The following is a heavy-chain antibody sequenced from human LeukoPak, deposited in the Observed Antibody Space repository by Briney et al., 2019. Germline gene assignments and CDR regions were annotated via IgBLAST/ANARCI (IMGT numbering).Heavy chain of an antibody. Sequence: SETLSLTCTISGGSISSYYWSWIRQPPGKGLEWIGYIYYTGSTNHNPSLKSRVTISVDTSKNQFSLKLSSVTAADTAVYYCARGGGYCSGGSCYGRDNWFDPWGQGTLVTVSS. CDR1: GGSISSYY. CDR2: IYYTGST. V-gene: IGHV4-59*01. D-gene: IGHD2-15*01. CDR3: ARGGGYCSGGSCYGRDNWFDP. J-gene: IGHJ5*02.